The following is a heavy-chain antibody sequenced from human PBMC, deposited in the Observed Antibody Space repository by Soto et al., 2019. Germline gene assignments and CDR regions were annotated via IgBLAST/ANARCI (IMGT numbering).Heavy chain of an antibody. CDR3: ATAPMTTRAFDI. CDR1: GYTXTELS. D-gene: IGHD4-17*01. V-gene: IGHV1-24*01. Sequence: SXKVSFKVSGYTXTELSRDLVRQAPGKGLEWMGGFDPEDGETIYAQKFQGRFTMTEDTYTDTAYMEMSSMRSEDKAVYYCATAPMTTRAFDIWGQGTMGTVSS. J-gene: IGHJ3*02. CDR2: FDPEDGET.